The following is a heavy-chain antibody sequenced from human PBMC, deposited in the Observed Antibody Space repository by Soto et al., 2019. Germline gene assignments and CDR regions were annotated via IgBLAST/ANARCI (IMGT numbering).Heavy chain of an antibody. J-gene: IGHJ6*02. CDR1: GYTFTSYG. CDR2: ISAYNGNT. Sequence: VASVKVSCKASGYTFTSYGISWVRQAPGQGLEWMGWISAYNGNTNYAQKLQGRVTMTTDTSTSTAYMEPRSLRSDDTAVYYCARESGDSGYVRYYGMDVWGQGTTVTVSS. V-gene: IGHV1-18*01. D-gene: IGHD5-12*01. CDR3: ARESGDSGYVRYYGMDV.